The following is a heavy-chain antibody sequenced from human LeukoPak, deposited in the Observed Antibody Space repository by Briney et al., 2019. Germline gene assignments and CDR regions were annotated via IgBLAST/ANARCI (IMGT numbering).Heavy chain of an antibody. CDR2: INDSGRI. V-gene: IGHV4-34*01. D-gene: IGHD1-7*01. CDR1: TGSFSNYY. Sequence: SETLSLTCAVYTGSFSNYYWSWIRHPPGKGLEWNGEINDSGRINYNPSLMTRVTVYVDTSKNQFSLRLTSVTATDTAVYYCARRWNYGRNYYIDVWGNGATVSVSS. J-gene: IGHJ6*03. CDR3: ARRWNYGRNYYIDV.